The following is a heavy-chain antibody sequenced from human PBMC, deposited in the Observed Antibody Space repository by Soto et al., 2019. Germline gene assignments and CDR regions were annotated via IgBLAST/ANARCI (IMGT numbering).Heavy chain of an antibody. V-gene: IGHV3-7*03. Sequence: ESGGGLVQPGGSLRVSCAASGFTFSDYWMSWVRQAPGKGPEWVANIKFDGSVKQYVDSVRGRFTISRDNSRNSLFLQMNSLRAGDTAVYYCVKDGGYCSSTTCYSPRNHYFDSWGQGTLVTVSS. J-gene: IGHJ4*02. D-gene: IGHD2-2*01. CDR2: IKFDGSVK. CDR1: GFTFSDYW. CDR3: VKDGGYCSSTTCYSPRNHYFDS.